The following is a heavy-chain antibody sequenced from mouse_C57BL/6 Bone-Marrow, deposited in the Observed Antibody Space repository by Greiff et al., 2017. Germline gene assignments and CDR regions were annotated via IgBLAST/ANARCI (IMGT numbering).Heavy chain of an antibody. Sequence: VKPGASVKISCKASGYAFSSSWMNWVKQRPGKGLEWIGRIYPGDGDTNYNGKFKGKATLTADKSSSTAYMRLSSLTSEDSAVYFCARLGAYYSNYDAMDYWGQGTSVTVSS. D-gene: IGHD2-5*01. J-gene: IGHJ4*01. CDR2: IYPGDGDT. CDR1: GYAFSSSW. CDR3: ARLGAYYSNYDAMDY. V-gene: IGHV1-82*01.